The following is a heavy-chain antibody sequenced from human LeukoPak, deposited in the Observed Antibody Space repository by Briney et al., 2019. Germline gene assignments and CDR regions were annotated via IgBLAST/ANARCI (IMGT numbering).Heavy chain of an antibody. Sequence: SETLSLTCTVSGGSISSSSYYWGWIRQPPGKGLEWIGSIYYSGSTYYNPSLKSRVTISVDTSKNQFSLKLSSVTAADTAVYYRARLPDDYVWGSYRYYFDYWGQGTLVTVSS. J-gene: IGHJ4*02. CDR1: GGSISSSSYY. CDR2: IYYSGST. CDR3: ARLPDDYVWGSYRYYFDY. D-gene: IGHD3-16*02. V-gene: IGHV4-39*01.